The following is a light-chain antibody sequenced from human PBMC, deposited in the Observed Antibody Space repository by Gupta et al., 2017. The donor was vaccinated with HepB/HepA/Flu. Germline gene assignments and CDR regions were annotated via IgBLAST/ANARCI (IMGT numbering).Light chain of an antibody. V-gene: IGKV3-11*01. CDR1: QSVSSY. CDR2: DAS. Sequence: EIVLTQSPATLSLSPGERATLSCRASQSVSSYLDWYKQKPGQSPRLLIYDASNRDTGIPARFSGSEYGTRFALTISSREPEDFAVYYFPQHSNWPQSTFGQATKLDIK. CDR3: PQHSNWPQST. J-gene: IGKJ2*01.